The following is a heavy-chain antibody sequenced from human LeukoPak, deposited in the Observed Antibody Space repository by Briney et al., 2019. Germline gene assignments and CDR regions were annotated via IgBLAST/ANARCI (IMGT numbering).Heavy chain of an antibody. D-gene: IGHD6-13*01. CDR3: ARDLRGIAAAGSGWFDP. CDR2: ICAYNGNT. J-gene: IGHJ5*02. Sequence: WASVNVSCKASGYTFTSYGISWVRQAPGQGLAWMGWICAYNGNTNYAQKLQGRVTMTTDTCTSTAYMELRSLRSDDTAVYYCARDLRGIAAAGSGWFDPWGQGTLVTVSS. V-gene: IGHV1-18*01. CDR1: GYTFTSYG.